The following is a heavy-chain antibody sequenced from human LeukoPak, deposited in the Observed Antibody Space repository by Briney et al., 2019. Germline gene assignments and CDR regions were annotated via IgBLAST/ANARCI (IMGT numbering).Heavy chain of an antibody. D-gene: IGHD3-3*01. J-gene: IGHJ6*03. CDR3: ARGRFTIFGVVEAMDV. Sequence: SETLSLTCTVSGGSVSSGSYYWSWIRQPAGKGLEWIGRIYTSGSTNYNPSLKSRVTISVDTSKNQFSLKLSSVTAADTAVYYCARGRFTIFGVVEAMDVWGKGTTVTVSS. CDR2: IYTSGST. V-gene: IGHV4-61*02. CDR1: GGSVSSGSYY.